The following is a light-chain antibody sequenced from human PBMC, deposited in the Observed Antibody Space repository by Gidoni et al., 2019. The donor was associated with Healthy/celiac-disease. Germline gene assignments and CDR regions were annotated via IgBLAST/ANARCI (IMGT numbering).Light chain of an antibody. V-gene: IGLV2-8*01. CDR3: SSYAGRVV. Sequence: QSALTQPPSASGSPGQSVTISCTGTSSDVGGYNYVSWYKQHPGKAHKLMIYEVSKRPSGVPERFSGSKYGNTASLTVSGLKAEDEADYYCSSYAGRVVFGGGTKLTVL. CDR2: EVS. J-gene: IGLJ2*01. CDR1: SSDVGGYNY.